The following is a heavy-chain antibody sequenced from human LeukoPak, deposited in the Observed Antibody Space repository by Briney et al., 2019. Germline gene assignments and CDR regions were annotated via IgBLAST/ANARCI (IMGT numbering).Heavy chain of an antibody. CDR1: RFTFSTYE. Sequence: PGGSLRLSCAASRFTFSTYEMNWVRQAPGKGLEWVSYITSSGSAIYYADSVKGRFTISRDNTKNSLYLQMNSLRAEDTAVYYCARGGAARPFDYWGQGTLVTVSS. CDR3: ARGGAARPFDY. D-gene: IGHD6-6*01. CDR2: ITSSGSAI. J-gene: IGHJ4*02. V-gene: IGHV3-48*03.